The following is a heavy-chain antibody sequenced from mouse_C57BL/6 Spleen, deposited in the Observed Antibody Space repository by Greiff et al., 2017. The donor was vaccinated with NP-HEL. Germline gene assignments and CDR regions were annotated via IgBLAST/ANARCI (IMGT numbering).Heavy chain of an antibody. CDR2: INPSNGGT. CDR3: ARGPYYGSSHWYFDV. D-gene: IGHD1-1*01. Sequence: VQLQQSGTELVKPGASVKLSCKASGYTFTSYWMHWVKQRPGQGLEWIGNINPSNGGTNYNEKFKSKATLTVDKSSSTAYMQLSSLTSEDSAVYYCARGPYYGSSHWYFDVWGTGTTVTVSS. V-gene: IGHV1-53*01. J-gene: IGHJ1*03. CDR1: GYTFTSYW.